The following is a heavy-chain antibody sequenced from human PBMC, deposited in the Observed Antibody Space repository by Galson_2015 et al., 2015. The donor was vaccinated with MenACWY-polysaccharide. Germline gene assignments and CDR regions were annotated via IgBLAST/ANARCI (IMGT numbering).Heavy chain of an antibody. V-gene: IGHV3-74*01. D-gene: IGHD3-3*01. Sequence: SLRLSCAASEFDFSPYWLHWVRQVPGKRPVWVSRINSDATSTSYADSAKGRFSISRDHPTSTLHLQLNRLRAEDTAVYYCARGHYDLWSGYRHYYFGLDVWGQGTTVTVSS. CDR2: INSDATST. CDR1: EFDFSPYW. J-gene: IGHJ6*01. CDR3: ARGHYDLWSGYRHYYFGLDV.